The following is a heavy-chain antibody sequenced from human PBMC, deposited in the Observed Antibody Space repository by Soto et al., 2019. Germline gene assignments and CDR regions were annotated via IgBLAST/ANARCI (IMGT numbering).Heavy chain of an antibody. CDR3: AKVPGASWVVFTYYYYYYGMDV. V-gene: IGHV3-23*01. D-gene: IGHD1-26*01. CDR2: ISGSGGST. Sequence: GGSLRLSCAASGFTFSSYAMSWVRQAPGKGLEWVSAISGSGGSTYYADSVKGRFTISRDNSKNTLYLQMNSLRAEDTAVYYCAKVPGASWVVFTYYYYYYGMDVWGQGTTVTGSS. J-gene: IGHJ6*02. CDR1: GFTFSSYA.